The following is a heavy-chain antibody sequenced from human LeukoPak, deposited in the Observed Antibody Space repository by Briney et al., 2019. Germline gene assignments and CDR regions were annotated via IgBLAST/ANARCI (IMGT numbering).Heavy chain of an antibody. Sequence: PGGSLRLSCAASGFTFSSYEMNWVRQAPGKGLEWVSYISSSSSTIYYADSVKGRFTISRDNSKNTLYLQMNSLRAEDTAVYYCASAYYYDSSDYYRYWGQGTLVTVSS. CDR2: ISSSSSTI. J-gene: IGHJ4*02. D-gene: IGHD3-22*01. CDR3: ASAYYYDSSDYYRY. CDR1: GFTFSSYE. V-gene: IGHV3-48*01.